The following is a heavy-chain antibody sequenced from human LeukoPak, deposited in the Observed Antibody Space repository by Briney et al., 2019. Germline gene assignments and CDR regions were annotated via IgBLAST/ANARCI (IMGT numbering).Heavy chain of an antibody. CDR3: ARDKGYCSGGSCYQGAYYYYGMDV. CDR1: GGSISNGGYY. CDR2: IYYSGST. J-gene: IGHJ6*02. Sequence: PSETLSLTCTVSGGSISNGGYYWSWIRQHPGKGLEWIGYIYYSGSTYYNPSLKSRVTISVDTSKNQYSLKLSSVTAADTAVYYCARDKGYCSGGSCYQGAYYYYGMDVWGQGTTVTVSS. D-gene: IGHD2-15*01. V-gene: IGHV4-31*03.